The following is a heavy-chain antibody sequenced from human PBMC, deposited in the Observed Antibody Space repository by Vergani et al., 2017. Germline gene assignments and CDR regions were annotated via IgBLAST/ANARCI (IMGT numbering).Heavy chain of an antibody. J-gene: IGHJ1*01. D-gene: IGHD2/OR15-2a*01. Sequence: QVQLQESGPGLVKPSETLSLTCTVSGGSISSYYWSWIRQPPGKGLEWIGYIYYSGSTNYNPSLKSRVTISVDTSKNQFSLKLSSVTAADTAVYYCARGGSTGYFQHWGQGTLVTVSS. CDR3: ARGGSTGYFQH. CDR1: GGSISSYY. CDR2: IYYSGST. V-gene: IGHV4-59*12.